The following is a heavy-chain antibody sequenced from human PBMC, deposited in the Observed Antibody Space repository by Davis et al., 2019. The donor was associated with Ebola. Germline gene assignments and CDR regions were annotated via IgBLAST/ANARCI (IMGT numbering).Heavy chain of an antibody. D-gene: IGHD1-14*01. CDR1: GGSISSYY. J-gene: IGHJ5*02. V-gene: IGHV4-59*01. Sequence: SETLSLTCTVSGGSISSYYWSWIRQPPGKGLEWIGYIYYSGSTNYNPSLKSRITISIHTSRNQFSLNLRSVTAADTAVYYCARYNGWFDPWGQGTLVTVSS. CDR2: IYYSGST. CDR3: ARYNGWFDP.